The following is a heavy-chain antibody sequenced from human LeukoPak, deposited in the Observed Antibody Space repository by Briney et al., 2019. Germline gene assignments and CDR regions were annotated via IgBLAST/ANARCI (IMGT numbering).Heavy chain of an antibody. CDR2: IYPGDSDT. V-gene: IGHV5-51*01. CDR1: GYSFTTYW. CDR3: ARQGARYDFWSGYDDAFDI. Sequence: GESLKISCKGSGYSFTTYWIGWVRQMPGKGLEWMGIIYPGDSDTRYSPSFQGQVTISADKSISTAYLQWSSLKASDTAMYYCARQGARYDFWSGYDDAFDIWGQGTMVTVSS. D-gene: IGHD3-3*01. J-gene: IGHJ3*02.